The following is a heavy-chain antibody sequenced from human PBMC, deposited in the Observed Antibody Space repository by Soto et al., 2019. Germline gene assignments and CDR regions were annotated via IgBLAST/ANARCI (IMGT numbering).Heavy chain of an antibody. J-gene: IGHJ6*02. CDR3: ARLSVLNQLPYDLNGLDV. CDR1: GYTFTNYW. V-gene: IGHV5-51*01. Sequence: PGESLKISCKGSGYTFTNYWIALVRQMPGKGLEWMGIINPGDSDTRYSPSFQGQVTITADKSATTAYLQWSSLKAADTAMYFCARLSVLNQLPYDLNGLDVWDQGTTLTGSS. D-gene: IGHD1-1*01. CDR2: INPGDSDT.